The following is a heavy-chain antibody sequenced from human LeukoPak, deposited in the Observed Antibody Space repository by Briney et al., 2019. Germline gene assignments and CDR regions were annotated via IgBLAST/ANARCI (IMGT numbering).Heavy chain of an antibody. CDR2: IIPIFGTA. J-gene: IGHJ3*02. CDR3: ARGEWELGDDAFDI. D-gene: IGHD1-26*01. CDR1: GGTFSSYA. Sequence: SVTVSCKASGGTFSSYAISWVRQAPGQGLEWMGGIIPIFGTANYAQKFQGRVTITTDESTSTAYMELRSLRSDDTAVYYCARGEWELGDDAFDIWGQGTMVTVSS. V-gene: IGHV1-69*05.